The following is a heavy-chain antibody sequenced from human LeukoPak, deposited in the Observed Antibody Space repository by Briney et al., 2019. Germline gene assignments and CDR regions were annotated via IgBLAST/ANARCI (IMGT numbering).Heavy chain of an antibody. CDR2: IYPGDSDT. J-gene: IGHJ4*02. D-gene: IGHD2-21*02. V-gene: IGHV5-51*01. Sequence: GESLKISCKGSGYSFTSYWIGWVRQMPGKGLEWMGVIYPGDSDTSYSPSFQGQVTISADKSISTAYLQWSSLKASDTAMYYCARHAAYCGGGCYAFDYWGQGTLVTVSS. CDR3: ARHAAYCGGGCYAFDY. CDR1: GYSFTSYW.